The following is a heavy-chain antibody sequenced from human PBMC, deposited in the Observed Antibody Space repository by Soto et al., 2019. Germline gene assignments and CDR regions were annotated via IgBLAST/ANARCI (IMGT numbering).Heavy chain of an antibody. V-gene: IGHV1-3*01. D-gene: IGHD6-19*01. Sequence: ASVKVSCKASGYTFTSYAMHWVRQAPGQRLEWMGWINAGNGNTKYSQKFQGRVTITRDTSASTAYMELSSLRSEDTAVYYCARGRYSSGWYGADGMDVWGQGTTVTVSS. CDR1: GYTFTSYA. CDR3: ARGRYSSGWYGADGMDV. CDR2: INAGNGNT. J-gene: IGHJ6*02.